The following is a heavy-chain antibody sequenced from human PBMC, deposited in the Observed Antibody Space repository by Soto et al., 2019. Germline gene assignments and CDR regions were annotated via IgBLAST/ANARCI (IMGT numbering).Heavy chain of an antibody. CDR3: AKGGGSARDFDY. CDR1: GFTFGNYG. CDR2: TSYDGNNK. D-gene: IGHD1-26*01. J-gene: IGHJ4*02. Sequence: QVQLVDSGGDVVQPGGSLRLSCTGSGFTFGNYGMHWVRQAPGKGLEWVASTSYDGNNKYYADSLKGRFTISRANSKKMVYLQMTSLGPEHTAVYYCAKGGGSARDFDYWGEGALVTVSS. V-gene: IGHV3-30*18.